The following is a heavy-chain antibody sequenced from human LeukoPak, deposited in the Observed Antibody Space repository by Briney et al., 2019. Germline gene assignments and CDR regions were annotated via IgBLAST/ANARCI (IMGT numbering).Heavy chain of an antibody. V-gene: IGHV3-30*04. CDR1: GFTFSRYA. D-gene: IGHD2-15*01. Sequence: PGGSLRLSCVASGFTFSRYAMHWVRQAPGKGLEWVAVISYDGSNEYYADSVRGRFTISRDNSKNTLYLQMNSLRTEDTAVYYCARDGRRLYCGGGSCYFADDDYWGQGTLVTVSS. CDR2: ISYDGSNE. J-gene: IGHJ4*02. CDR3: ARDGRRLYCGGGSCYFADDDY.